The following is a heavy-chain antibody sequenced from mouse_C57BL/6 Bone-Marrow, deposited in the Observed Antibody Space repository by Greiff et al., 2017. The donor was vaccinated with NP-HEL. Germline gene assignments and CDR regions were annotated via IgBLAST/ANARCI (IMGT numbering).Heavy chain of an antibody. CDR2: IDPNSGGT. Sequence: QVQLKQPGAELVKPGASVKLSCKASGYTFTSYWMHWVKQRPGRGLEWIGRIDPNSGGTKYNEKFKSKATLTVDKPSSTAYMQLSSLTSEDSAVYYCARQSCAWFAYWGQGTLVTVSA. J-gene: IGHJ3*01. CDR3: ARQSCAWFAY. CDR1: GYTFTSYW. V-gene: IGHV1-72*01.